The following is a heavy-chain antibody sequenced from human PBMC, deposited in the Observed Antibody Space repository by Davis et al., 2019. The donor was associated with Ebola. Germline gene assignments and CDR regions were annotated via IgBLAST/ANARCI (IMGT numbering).Heavy chain of an antibody. CDR3: ARRRGVGAPGTAIWALDY. CDR1: GFSLSASAVG. D-gene: IGHD6-13*01. CDR2: IYWDDDK. Sequence: SGPTLVKPTQTLTLTCTFSGFSLSASAVGVGWFRQPPGQALEWLALIYWDDDKRYSPSLKSRLTITKDTSKNQAVLTMTNMDPADTGTYYCARRRGVGAPGTAIWALDYWGQGTLVTVSS. V-gene: IGHV2-5*02. J-gene: IGHJ4*02.